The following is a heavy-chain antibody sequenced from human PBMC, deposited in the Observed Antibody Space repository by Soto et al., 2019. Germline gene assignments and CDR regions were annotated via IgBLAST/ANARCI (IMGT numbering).Heavy chain of an antibody. CDR1: GGSISSSSYY. J-gene: IGHJ4*02. V-gene: IGHV4-39*01. Sequence: QLQLQESGPGLVKPSETLSLTCTVSGGSISSSSYYWGWIRQPPGKGLEWIGSIYYSGRTYYNPSLKSRVTISVDTSKNQFSLQLSSVTAADTAVYYCATTYYFGSGSAYWGQGTLVTVSS. CDR2: IYYSGRT. D-gene: IGHD3-10*01. CDR3: ATTYYFGSGSAY.